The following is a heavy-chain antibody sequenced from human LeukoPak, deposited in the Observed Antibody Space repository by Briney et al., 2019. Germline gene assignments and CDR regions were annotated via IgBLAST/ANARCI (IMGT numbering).Heavy chain of an antibody. CDR2: ISAYNGNT. J-gene: IGHJ4*02. Sequence: ASVKVSCKASGYTFTSYGISWVRQAPGQGLEWMGWISAYNGNTNYAQKLQGRVTMTRNTSISTAYMELSSLRSEDTAVYYCARGQSSSWTNWGQGTLVTVSS. D-gene: IGHD6-13*01. V-gene: IGHV1-18*01. CDR3: ARGQSSSWTN. CDR1: GYTFTSYG.